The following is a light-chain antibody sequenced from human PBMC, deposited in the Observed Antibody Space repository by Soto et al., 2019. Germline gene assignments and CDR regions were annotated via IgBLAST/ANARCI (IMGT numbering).Light chain of an antibody. Sequence: QPVLTQPPSVSGAPGQRVTISCTGSSSNIGADYDVHWYQQLPGTAPKLLIYGNSNRPSGVPDRFSGSKFGTSASLAITGLQAEDEADYYCQSYDSSLSAVVFGGGTKLTVL. V-gene: IGLV1-40*01. CDR1: SSNIGADYD. CDR2: GNS. CDR3: QSYDSSLSAVV. J-gene: IGLJ3*02.